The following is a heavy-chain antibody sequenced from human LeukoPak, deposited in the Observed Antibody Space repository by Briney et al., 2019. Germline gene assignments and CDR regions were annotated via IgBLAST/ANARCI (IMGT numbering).Heavy chain of an antibody. CDR1: GFTFSSYG. CDR3: AKSGIVATIPLDY. V-gene: IGHV3-33*03. J-gene: IGHJ4*02. D-gene: IGHD5-12*01. CDR2: IWYDGSNK. Sequence: PGGSLRLSCAASGFTFSSYGVHWVRQAPGKGLEWVAVIWYDGSNKYYADSVKGRFTISRDKSKNTLYLQMNSLRAEDTAVYYCAKSGIVATIPLDYWGQGTLVTVSS.